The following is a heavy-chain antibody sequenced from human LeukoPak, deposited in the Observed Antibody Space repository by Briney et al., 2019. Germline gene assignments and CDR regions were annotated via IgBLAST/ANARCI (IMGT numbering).Heavy chain of an antibody. J-gene: IGHJ4*02. D-gene: IGHD3-10*01. CDR2: IYYSGST. CDR3: ARSGVGPPVTEPFDY. V-gene: IGHV4-39*07. Sequence: NPSETLSLTCTVSGGSISRSSYYWGWIRQPPGKGLEWIATIYYSGSTNYNPSLRSRVTISVDTSKNQFSLKLSSVTAADTAVYYCARSGVGPPVTEPFDYWGQGTLVIVFS. CDR1: GGSISRSSYY.